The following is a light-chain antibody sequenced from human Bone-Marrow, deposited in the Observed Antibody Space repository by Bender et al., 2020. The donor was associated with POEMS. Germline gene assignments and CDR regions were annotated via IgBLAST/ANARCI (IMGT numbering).Light chain of an antibody. J-gene: IGLJ2*01. V-gene: IGLV2-14*02. CDR3: SSYAGSNDLV. Sequence: QSALTQPASVSGSPGQSITISCTGTSSDVGSYSVVSWFQQHPDKAPKVIIYEGSKRPSGVPARFSGSKSGNTASLTVSGLQAEDEADYYCSSYAGSNDLVFGGGTKLTVL. CDR2: EGS. CDR1: SSDVGSYSV.